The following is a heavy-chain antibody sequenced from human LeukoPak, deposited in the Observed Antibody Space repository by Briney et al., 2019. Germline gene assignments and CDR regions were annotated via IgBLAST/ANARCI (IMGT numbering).Heavy chain of an antibody. CDR3: ARRQVFDNWNYSNPYYFDY. CDR1: GGSFSGYY. J-gene: IGHJ4*02. V-gene: IGHV4-34*01. Sequence: SETLSLTCAVYGGSFSGYYWSWIRQPPGKGLEWIAEINHSGSTNNNPSLKSRVTISVDTSKNQFSLKLSSVTAADTAVYYCARRQVFDNWNYSNPYYFDYWGQGTLVTVSS. D-gene: IGHD1-7*01. CDR2: INHSGST.